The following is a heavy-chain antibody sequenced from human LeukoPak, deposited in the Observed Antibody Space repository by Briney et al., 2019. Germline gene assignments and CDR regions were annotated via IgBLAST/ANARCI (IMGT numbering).Heavy chain of an antibody. Sequence: PGGSLRLSCAASGFTFSSYAMSWVRQAPGKGLEWVSAISGSGGSTYYADSVKGRFTISRDNSKNTLYLQMNSLRAEDTAVYYCANSYGSGSCYNEIDYFDYWGQGTLVTVSS. D-gene: IGHD3-10*01. CDR3: ANSYGSGSCYNEIDYFDY. V-gene: IGHV3-23*01. CDR1: GFTFSSYA. J-gene: IGHJ4*02. CDR2: ISGSGGST.